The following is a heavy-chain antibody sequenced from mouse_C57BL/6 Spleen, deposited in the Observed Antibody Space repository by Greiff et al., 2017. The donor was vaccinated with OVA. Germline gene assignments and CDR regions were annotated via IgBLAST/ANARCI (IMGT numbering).Heavy chain of an antibody. CDR2: IYPGSGST. D-gene: IGHD1-1*01. J-gene: IGHJ1*03. V-gene: IGHV1-55*01. Sequence: QVQLQQPGAELVKPGASVKMSCKASGYTFTSYWITWVKQRPGQGLEWIGDIYPGSGSTNYNEKFKSKATLTVDKSSSTAYMQLSSLTSEDSAVYYCARLGTTVVEDFDVWGTGTTVTVSS. CDR3: ARLGTTVVEDFDV. CDR1: GYTFTSYW.